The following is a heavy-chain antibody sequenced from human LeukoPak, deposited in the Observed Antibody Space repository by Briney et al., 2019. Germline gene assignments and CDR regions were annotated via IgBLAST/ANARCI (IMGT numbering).Heavy chain of an antibody. CDR1: GFTFSSYA. V-gene: IGHV3-23*01. D-gene: IGHD3-10*01. Sequence: GGSLRLSCAASGFTFSSYAMSWVRQAPGKGLEWVSAISGSGGSTYYADSVKGRFTISRDNSKNTLYLQMNSLRAEDTAVYYCANYGSGSYYPKYYFDYWGQGTLVTVSS. CDR3: ANYGSGSYYPKYYFDY. CDR2: ISGSGGST. J-gene: IGHJ4*02.